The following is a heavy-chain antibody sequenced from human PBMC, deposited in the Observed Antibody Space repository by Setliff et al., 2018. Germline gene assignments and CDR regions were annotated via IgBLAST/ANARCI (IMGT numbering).Heavy chain of an antibody. CDR1: GSTFSTYT. J-gene: IGHJ6*04. D-gene: IGHD4-17*01. CDR2: ISSSSGYI. CDR3: ATSDYGDYFIADV. Sequence: GGSLRLSCAASGSTFSTYTMNWVRQAPGKGLEWVSSISSSSGYIYYADSVKGRFTISRDNARNSLYLQMNSLRAEDTAVYYCATSDYGDYFIADVWGKGTTVTVSS. V-gene: IGHV3-21*01.